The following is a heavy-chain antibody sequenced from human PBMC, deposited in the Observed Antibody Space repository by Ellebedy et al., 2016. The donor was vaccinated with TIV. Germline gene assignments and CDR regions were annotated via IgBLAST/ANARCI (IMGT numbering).Heavy chain of an antibody. CDR3: AREAVADDLGFDY. Sequence: SETLSLTCAVYGGSFSGYYWSWIRQPPGKGLEWIGEINHSGSTNYNPSLKSRVTISVDTSKNLFSLKLSSVTAADTAVYYCAREAVADDLGFDYWGQGTLVTVSS. CDR2: INHSGST. D-gene: IGHD6-19*01. CDR1: GGSFSGYY. V-gene: IGHV4-34*01. J-gene: IGHJ4*02.